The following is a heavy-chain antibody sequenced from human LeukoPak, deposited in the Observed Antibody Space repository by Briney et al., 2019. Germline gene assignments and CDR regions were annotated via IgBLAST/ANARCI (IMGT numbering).Heavy chain of an antibody. D-gene: IGHD4-23*01. CDR3: ARLPYGGNSYYFDY. J-gene: IGHJ4*02. Sequence: PSETLSLTCAVSGGSISSSNWWSWVRQPPGKGLEWIGEIYHSGSTNYNPSLKSRVTISVDKSKNQFSLKLSSVTAADTAVYYCARLPYGGNSYYFDYWGQGTLVTVSS. V-gene: IGHV4-4*02. CDR1: GGSISSSNW. CDR2: IYHSGST.